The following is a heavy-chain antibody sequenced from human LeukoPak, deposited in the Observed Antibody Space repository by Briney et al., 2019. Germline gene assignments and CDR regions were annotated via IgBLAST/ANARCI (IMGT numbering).Heavy chain of an antibody. V-gene: IGHV3-23*01. CDR2: ISGSGGST. CDR3: AKDGDYDILTGPVAPY. Sequence: GGSLRLSCAASGFTFSSYAMSWVRQAPGKGLEWVSAISGSGGSTYYADSVKGRFTISRDNSKNTLYLQMNRLRAEDTAVYYCAKDGDYDILTGPVAPYWGQGTLVTVSS. J-gene: IGHJ4*02. D-gene: IGHD3-9*01. CDR1: GFTFSSYA.